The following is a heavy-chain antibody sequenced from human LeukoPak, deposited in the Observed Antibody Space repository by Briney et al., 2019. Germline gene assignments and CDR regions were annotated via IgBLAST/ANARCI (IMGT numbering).Heavy chain of an antibody. CDR2: ISAYNGNT. CDR3: ARGTRASFFDI. J-gene: IGHJ3*02. V-gene: IGHV1-18*01. CDR1: GYTFTSYG. Sequence: ASVKVSCKASGYTFTSYGISWVRQAPGQGLEWMGWISAYNGNTNYAQKFQGRVAMTTDRSRTTAFIEVTSLTYDDTAVYYCARGTRASFFDIGGQGTMVTVSS.